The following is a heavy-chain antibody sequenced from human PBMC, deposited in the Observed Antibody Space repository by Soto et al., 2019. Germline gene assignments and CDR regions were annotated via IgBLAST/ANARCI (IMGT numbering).Heavy chain of an antibody. CDR3: AKDIRRLVPNLAPESDY. Sequence: PSETLSLTCTVSGGSISSSYWTWIRQSPEKGLEWIGYIHYSGATNSNPSLKSRVTMSVDTSKNQFALNLSSVTAADTAVYFFAKDIRRLVPNLAPESDYWGQGTLVTVS. CDR2: IHYSGAT. D-gene: IGHD3-9*01. V-gene: IGHV4-59*12. J-gene: IGHJ4*02. CDR1: GGSISSSY.